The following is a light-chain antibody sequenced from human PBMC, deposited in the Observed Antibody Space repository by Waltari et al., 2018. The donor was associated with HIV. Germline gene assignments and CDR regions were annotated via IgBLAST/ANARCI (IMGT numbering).Light chain of an antibody. CDR1: ASTFGSDF. CDR2: DNT. V-gene: IGLV1-51*01. Sequence: QSVLTQPPSMSAAPGQRVTISCSGSASTFGSDFVSWYQPVPGTAPKLLIHDNTKRPSGISDRFSGSKSGTSATLAITGLQTGDEAVYYCGTWDNRLSVGVFGGGTRLTVL. J-gene: IGLJ3*02. CDR3: GTWDNRLSVGV.